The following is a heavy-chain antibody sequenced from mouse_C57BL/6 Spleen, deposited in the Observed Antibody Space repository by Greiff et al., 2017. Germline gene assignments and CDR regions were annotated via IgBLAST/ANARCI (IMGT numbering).Heavy chain of an antibody. Sequence: EVQVVESGGGLVQPGGSMKLSCVASGFTFSNYWMNWVRQSPEKGLEWVAQIRLKSDNYATHYAESVKGRFTISRDDSKSSVYLQMNNLRAEDTGIYYCTKANWGSYFDYWGQGTTLTVSS. CDR1: GFTFSNYW. CDR3: TKANWGSYFDY. J-gene: IGHJ2*01. D-gene: IGHD4-1*01. V-gene: IGHV6-3*01. CDR2: IRLKSDNYAT.